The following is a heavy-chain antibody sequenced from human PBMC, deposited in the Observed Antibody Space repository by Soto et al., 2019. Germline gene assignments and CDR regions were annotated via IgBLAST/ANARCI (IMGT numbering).Heavy chain of an antibody. CDR1: GFTFSSYG. CDR3: ARGKGYYDSSGYPHDY. D-gene: IGHD3-22*01. V-gene: IGHV3-33*01. Sequence: GGSLRLSCAASGFTFSSYGMHWVRQAPGKGLEWVAVIWYDGSNKYYADSVKGRFTISRDNSKNTLYLQMNSLRAEDTAVYYCARGKGYYDSSGYPHDYWGQGTLVTVSS. CDR2: IWYDGSNK. J-gene: IGHJ4*02.